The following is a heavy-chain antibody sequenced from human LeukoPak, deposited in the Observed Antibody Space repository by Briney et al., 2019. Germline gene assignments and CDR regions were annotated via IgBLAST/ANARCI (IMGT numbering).Heavy chain of an antibody. Sequence: SETLSLTCDVSGYSISSGYYWGWIRQPPGKGLEWIGSIYHSGSTYYNPSLKSRVTISVDTYKNQFSLKLSSVTAADTAVYYCARDLHGGYSYGYEFDYWGQGTLVTVSS. CDR2: IYHSGST. CDR3: ARDLHGGYSYGYEFDY. V-gene: IGHV4-38-2*02. J-gene: IGHJ4*02. CDR1: GYSISSGYY. D-gene: IGHD5-18*01.